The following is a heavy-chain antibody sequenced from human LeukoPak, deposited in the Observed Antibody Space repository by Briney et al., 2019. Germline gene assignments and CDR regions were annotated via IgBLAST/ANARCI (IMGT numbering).Heavy chain of an antibody. D-gene: IGHD2-21*02. CDR1: GVPFSGYY. Sequence: SDTLSLTCAVYGVPFSGYYWSWIRQPPGKGLEWIGEINHSGSTNYNPSLKSRVTISVDTSKNQFSLKLSSVTAADTAVYYCARGQSGGDSYYYYYYYMDVWGKGTTVTVSS. CDR2: INHSGST. CDR3: ARGQSGGDSYYYYYYYMDV. V-gene: IGHV4-34*01. J-gene: IGHJ6*03.